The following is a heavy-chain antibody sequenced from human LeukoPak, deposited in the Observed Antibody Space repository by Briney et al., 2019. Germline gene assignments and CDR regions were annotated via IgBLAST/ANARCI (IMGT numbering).Heavy chain of an antibody. J-gene: IGHJ3*02. CDR2: IYPGDSDT. CDR1: GYRFTSYW. V-gene: IGHV5-51*01. D-gene: IGHD3-22*01. CDR3: ARRLYYYDSRDAFDI. Sequence: GESLKISFKGSGYRFTSYWIGWVRPMPGKGLEWMGIIYPGDSDTRYSPSFQGQVTISADKSISTAYLQWSSLKASDTAMYYCARRLYYYDSRDAFDIWGQGTMVTVSS.